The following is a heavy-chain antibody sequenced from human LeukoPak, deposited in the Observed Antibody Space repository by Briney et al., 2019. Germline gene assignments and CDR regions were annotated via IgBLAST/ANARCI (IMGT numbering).Heavy chain of an antibody. D-gene: IGHD2-2*02. V-gene: IGHV4-61*02. CDR3: ARGIVVVPAAIEWFDP. CDR1: GGSLSSGSYY. J-gene: IGHJ5*02. Sequence: SETLSLTCTVSGGSLSSGSYYWSWIRQPAGTGLEWIGRIHTSGSTNYNPSLKSRVTISVDTSKNQFSLKLSSVTAADTAVYYCARGIVVVPAAIEWFDPWGQGTLVTVSS. CDR2: IHTSGST.